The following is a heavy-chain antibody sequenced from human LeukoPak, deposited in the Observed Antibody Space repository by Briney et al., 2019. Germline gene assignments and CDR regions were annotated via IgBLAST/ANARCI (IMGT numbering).Heavy chain of an antibody. CDR3: ARDGRDSSGWPAKYYFDY. V-gene: IGHV1-24*01. CDR2: FDPEDGET. Sequence: EASVKVSCKASGYTLTELSMHWVRQAPGKGLEWMGGFDPEDGETIYAQKFQGRVTMTEDTSTDTVYMELSSLRSEDTAVYYCARDGRDSSGWPAKYYFDYWGQGTLVTVSS. D-gene: IGHD3-22*01. J-gene: IGHJ4*02. CDR1: GYTLTELS.